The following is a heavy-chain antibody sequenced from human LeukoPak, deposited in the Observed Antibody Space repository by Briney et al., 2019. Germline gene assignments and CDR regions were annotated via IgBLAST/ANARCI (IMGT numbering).Heavy chain of an antibody. Sequence: GGSLRLSCAASVFTVSSNYMSWVRQAPGKGLEWVSVIYSGGSTYYADSVKGRFTISRDNSKNTLYLQMNSLRAEDTAVYYCAKDGYDGSGAYIDYWGQGTLVTVPS. CDR2: IYSGGST. CDR3: AKDGYDGSGAYIDY. D-gene: IGHD3-22*01. V-gene: IGHV3-66*01. J-gene: IGHJ4*02. CDR1: VFTVSSNY.